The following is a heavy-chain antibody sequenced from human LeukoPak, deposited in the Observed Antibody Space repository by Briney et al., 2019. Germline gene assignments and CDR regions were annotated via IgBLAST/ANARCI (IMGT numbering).Heavy chain of an antibody. CDR2: ISGSGGST. CDR1: GFTFSSYA. Sequence: GGSLRLSCAASGFTFSSYAMSWVRQAPGKGLEWVSAISGSGGSTYYADSVKGRFTVSRDNSKNTLYLQMNSLRAEDTAVYYCAKDYSGYDLSAGYWGQGTLVTVSS. V-gene: IGHV3-23*01. J-gene: IGHJ4*02. CDR3: AKDYSGYDLSAGY. D-gene: IGHD5-12*01.